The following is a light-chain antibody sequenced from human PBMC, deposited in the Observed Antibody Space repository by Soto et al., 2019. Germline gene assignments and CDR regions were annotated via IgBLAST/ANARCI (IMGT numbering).Light chain of an antibody. CDR3: QQYNSYPLT. CDR1: QSISSW. V-gene: IGKV1-5*03. CDR2: KAS. Sequence: DIQMTQSPSTLSASVGDRVTITCRASQSISSWLAWYQQKPGKASNLLIYKASSLESGVASRFSGSGSGTEFTLPISSLQPNDFATDYCQQYNSYPLTFGGGTKVEIK. J-gene: IGKJ4*01.